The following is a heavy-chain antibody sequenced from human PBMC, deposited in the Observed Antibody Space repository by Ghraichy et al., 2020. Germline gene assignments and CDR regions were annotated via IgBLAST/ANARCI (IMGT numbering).Heavy chain of an antibody. V-gene: IGHV3-30-3*01. D-gene: IGHD6-13*01. CDR1: GFTFSSYA. Sequence: LSLTCAASGFTFSSYAMHWVRQAPGKGLEWVAVISYDGSNKYYADSVKGRFTISRDNSKNTLYLQMNSLRAEDTAVYYCARSIAAAGTPGWGQGTLVTVSS. CDR2: ISYDGSNK. J-gene: IGHJ4*02. CDR3: ARSIAAAGTPG.